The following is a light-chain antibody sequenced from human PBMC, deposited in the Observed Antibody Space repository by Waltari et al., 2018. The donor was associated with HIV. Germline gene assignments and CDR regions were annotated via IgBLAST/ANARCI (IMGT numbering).Light chain of an antibody. CDR3: QQSYSTPYMYT. CDR2: AAS. V-gene: IGKV1-39*01. Sequence: DIQMTQSPSSLSASVGDRVTITCRASQSISSYLNWYQQKPGKAPKLLIYAASSLQSGVPSSFSGSGSGTDFTLTISSLQPEDFATYYCQQSYSTPYMYTFGQGTKLEIK. J-gene: IGKJ2*01. CDR1: QSISSY.